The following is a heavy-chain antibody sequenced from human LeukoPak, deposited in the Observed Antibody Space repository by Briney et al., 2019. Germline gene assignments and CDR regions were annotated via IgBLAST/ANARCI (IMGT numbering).Heavy chain of an antibody. Sequence: GGSLRLSCAASGFSFTGYGMNCVRQAPGKGVEWISYIGRSGSAGNNIYYAVSVKGRFTISRDNAKDSLFLQMNSPRDADTAVYYCARAPTPYFTYYMDVWGKGTTVTVSS. CDR1: GFSFTGYG. V-gene: IGHV3-48*02. CDR3: ARAPTPYFTYYMDV. J-gene: IGHJ6*03. D-gene: IGHD2-21*01. CDR2: IGRSGSAGNNI.